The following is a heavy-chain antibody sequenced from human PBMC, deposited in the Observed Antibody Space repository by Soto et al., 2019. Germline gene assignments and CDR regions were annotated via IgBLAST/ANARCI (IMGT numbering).Heavy chain of an antibody. V-gene: IGHV3-30*18. D-gene: IGHD3-22*01. CDR2: ILNDGSNK. CDR3: AKEWVYDSSGWSFDY. Sequence: GGSLRLSCAVSGFTFSSYGMHWVRQAPGKGLEWVAVILNDGSNKYYADSVKGRFTISRDNSKNTLYLQMNSLRAEYTSVFYCAKEWVYDSSGWSFDYWGQGTLVTVSS. CDR1: GFTFSSYG. J-gene: IGHJ4*02.